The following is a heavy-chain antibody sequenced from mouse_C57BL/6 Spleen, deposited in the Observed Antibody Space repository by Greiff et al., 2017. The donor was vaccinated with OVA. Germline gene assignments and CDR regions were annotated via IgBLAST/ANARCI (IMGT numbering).Heavy chain of an antibody. CDR3: TRGQGAMDY. CDR1: GFTFSSYA. D-gene: IGHD3-3*01. V-gene: IGHV5-9-1*02. CDR2: ISSGGDYI. J-gene: IGHJ4*01. Sequence: EVKVEESGEGLVKPGGSLKLSCAASGFTFSSYAMSWVRQTPEQRLEWVAYISSGGDYIYYADTVKGRFTISRDNARNTLYLQMSSLKSEDTAMYYCTRGQGAMDYWGQGTSVTVSS.